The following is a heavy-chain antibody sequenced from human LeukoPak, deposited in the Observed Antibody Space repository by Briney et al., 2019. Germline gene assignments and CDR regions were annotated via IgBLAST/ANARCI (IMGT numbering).Heavy chain of an antibody. CDR1: GFTFSNYA. D-gene: IGHD1-26*01. CDR3: AARGEQEYYYYYYYMDV. V-gene: IGHV3-7*01. Sequence: GGSLRLSCAAYGFTFSNYALHWVRQAPGKGLEWVANIKQEGSEKYYVDSVKGRFTISRDNAKNSLYLQMNSLRAEDTAVYYCAARGEQEYYYYYYYMDVWGKGTTVTISS. CDR2: IKQEGSEK. J-gene: IGHJ6*03.